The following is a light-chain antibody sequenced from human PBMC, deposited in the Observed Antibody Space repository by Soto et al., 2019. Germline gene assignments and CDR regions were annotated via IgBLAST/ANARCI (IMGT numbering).Light chain of an antibody. V-gene: IGLV2-23*02. J-gene: IGLJ1*01. CDR3: CSYAGSSTLYV. Sequence: QSVLTQPASVSGSPGQSITISCTGTSSDVGSYNLVSWDQQHPGKAPKLMIYEVSKRPSGVSNRFSGSKSGNTASLTISGLQAEDEADYYCCSYAGSSTLYVFGTGTKLTVL. CDR1: SSDVGSYNL. CDR2: EVS.